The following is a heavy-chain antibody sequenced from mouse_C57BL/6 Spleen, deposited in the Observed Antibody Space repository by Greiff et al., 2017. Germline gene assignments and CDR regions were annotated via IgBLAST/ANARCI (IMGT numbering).Heavy chain of an antibody. CDR3: TKYSGSRWYFGH. J-gene: IGHJ2*01. V-gene: IGHV1-15*01. CDR2: IDPETGGT. D-gene: IGHD1-1*01. Sequence: VQLQQSGAELVRPGASVTLSCKASGYTFTDYEMHWVKQTPVQGLEWIGAIDPETGGTAYNQKFKGKATLTADKSSSTAYMELRSLTSEDSAVYYCTKYSGSRWYFGHWGQGTTPTVSS. CDR1: GYTFTDYE.